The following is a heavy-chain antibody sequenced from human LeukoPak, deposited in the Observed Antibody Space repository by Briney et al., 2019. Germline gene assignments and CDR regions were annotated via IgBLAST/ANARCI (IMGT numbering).Heavy chain of an antibody. CDR2: IYDSGST. CDR3: ARYGDYGFDH. J-gene: IGHJ4*02. CDR1: GGSIRSGNYY. V-gene: IGHV4-30-4*01. Sequence: SQTLSLTCTVSGGSIRSGNYYWSWIRQPPGKGLGWIGYIYDSGSTYYNRSLQSRVTTSVDTSKNQFSLKLSSVTAADTAVYYCARYGDYGFDHWGQGTLVTVSS. D-gene: IGHD4-17*01.